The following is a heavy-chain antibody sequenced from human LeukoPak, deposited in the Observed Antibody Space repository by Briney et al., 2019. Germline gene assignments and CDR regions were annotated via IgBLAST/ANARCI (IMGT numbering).Heavy chain of an antibody. CDR1: GGSISSYY. J-gene: IGHJ4*02. Sequence: ETLSLTCTVSGGSISSYYWSWVRQAPGKGLEWVSVISGSGGDTYYADSVKGRFTISGDNSKNTVYLQMNSLRAEDAALYYCAKGGVYGDYYFDYWGQGTLVTVSS. V-gene: IGHV3-23*01. D-gene: IGHD4-17*01. CDR3: AKGGVYGDYYFDY. CDR2: ISGSGGDT.